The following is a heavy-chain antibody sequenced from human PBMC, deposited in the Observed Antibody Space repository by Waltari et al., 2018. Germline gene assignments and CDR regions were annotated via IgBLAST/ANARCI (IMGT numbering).Heavy chain of an antibody. V-gene: IGHV3-74*01. CDR3: ALLRVVSVFDPFDN. CDR2: INGTSLTT. J-gene: IGHJ4*02. CDR1: GFTFSLSW. D-gene: IGHD2-15*01. Sequence: EVQLVESGGGLVQPGGSLRFSCAASGFTFSLSWMHWVRQVPGKGLVWVSRINGTSLTTNYADSVKGRFTISRDNAKNTLYLQMNSLTPEDTGVYYCALLRVVSVFDPFDNWGQGTLVTVSS.